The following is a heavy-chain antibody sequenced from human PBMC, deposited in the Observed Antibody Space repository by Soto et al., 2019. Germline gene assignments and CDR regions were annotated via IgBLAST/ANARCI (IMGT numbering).Heavy chain of an antibody. CDR2: ISINSAYI. D-gene: IGHD6-13*01. CDR3: TRDASRDSSARGWFDP. CDR1: GFPFRSFT. J-gene: IGHJ5*02. Sequence: GSQILSCASSGFPFRSFTMNWVRQAPGKGLEWVSTISINSAYIYYTDALRGRFTISRDNAKNSLHLQMNSLRAEDTAVYYCTRDASRDSSARGWFDPWGPGTLVTVSS. V-gene: IGHV3-21*01.